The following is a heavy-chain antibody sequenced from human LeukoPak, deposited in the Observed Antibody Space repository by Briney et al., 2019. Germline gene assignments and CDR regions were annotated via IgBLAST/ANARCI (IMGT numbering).Heavy chain of an antibody. V-gene: IGHV3-23*01. J-gene: IGHJ5*02. Sequence: GGSLRLSCATSGFSFTDYPMNWVRQAPGKGLEWVSAISGSGGSTYYADSVKGRFTISRDNSKNTLYLQMNSLRAEDTALYYCTRGTGGSAWGQGTLVTVSS. D-gene: IGHD2-15*01. CDR1: GFSFTDYP. CDR3: TRGTGGSA. CDR2: ISGSGGST.